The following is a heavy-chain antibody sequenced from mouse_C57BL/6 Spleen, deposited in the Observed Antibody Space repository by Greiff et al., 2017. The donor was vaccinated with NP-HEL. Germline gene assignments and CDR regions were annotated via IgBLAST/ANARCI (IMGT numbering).Heavy chain of an antibody. CDR3: ARGGYGYWYFDV. Sequence: VQLQQPGAELVRPGSSVKLSCKASGYTFTSYWMHWVKQRPIQGLEWIGNIDPSDSETPYTPKFKDKATLTVDKSYSTTYMQLSSLTSEDSEVYSCARGGYGYWYFDVWGTGTTVTVSS. D-gene: IGHD2-2*01. CDR2: IDPSDSET. J-gene: IGHJ1*03. CDR1: GYTFTSYW. V-gene: IGHV1-52*01.